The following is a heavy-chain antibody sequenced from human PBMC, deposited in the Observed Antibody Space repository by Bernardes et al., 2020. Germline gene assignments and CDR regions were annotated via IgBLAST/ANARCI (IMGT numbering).Heavy chain of an antibody. CDR1: GGTFSSYA. CDR2: IIPIFGTA. CDR3: ASGGNYYDSRGRNWFDP. Sequence: SVKVSCKASGGTFSSYAISWVRQAPGQGLEWMGGIIPIFGTANYAQKFQGRVTITADESTSTAYMELSSLRSEDTAVYYCASGGNYYDSRGRNWFDPWGQGTLVTVSS. V-gene: IGHV1-69*13. J-gene: IGHJ5*02. D-gene: IGHD3-22*01.